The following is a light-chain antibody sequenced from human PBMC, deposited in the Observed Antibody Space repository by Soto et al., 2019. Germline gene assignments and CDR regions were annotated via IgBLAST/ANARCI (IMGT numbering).Light chain of an antibody. J-gene: IGLJ1*01. CDR3: QYYDRSLNGLVV. CDR2: SNS. V-gene: IGLV1-40*01. Sequence: QSLVTQPPSVSGAPGQRVTISCTGSSSNIGASSDVHWYQHLPGKAPKLLIYSNSHRPSGVPDRFSASKSGTSASLAITGLQAEDEGDYYCQYYDRSLNGLVVFGSGTKLTVL. CDR1: SSNIGASSD.